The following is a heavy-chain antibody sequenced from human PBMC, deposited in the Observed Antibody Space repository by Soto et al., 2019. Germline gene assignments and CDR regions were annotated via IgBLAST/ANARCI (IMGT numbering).Heavy chain of an antibody. CDR2: IYYSGST. D-gene: IGHD3-16*01. Sequence: SETLSLTCTVSGGSISSYYWSWVRQPPGKGLEWIGYIYYSGSTYYNPSLKSRVTISVDTSKNQFSLKLSSVTAADTAVYYCARRGTQPWGWFDPWGQGTLVTGSS. CDR1: GGSISSYY. V-gene: IGHV4-59*08. J-gene: IGHJ5*02. CDR3: ARRGTQPWGWFDP.